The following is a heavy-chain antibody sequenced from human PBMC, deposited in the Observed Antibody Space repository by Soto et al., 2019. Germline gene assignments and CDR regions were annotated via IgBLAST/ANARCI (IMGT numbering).Heavy chain of an antibody. J-gene: IGHJ5*02. CDR1: GASIRSTY. V-gene: IGHV4-59*01. D-gene: IGHD3-22*01. Sequence: SETLSLTCTVSGASIRSTYWSWIRQSPGKGLEWIGYIYYSGTTNYNPSLKNRVTISVDTSKNQLSLNLTSVTAADTAVYYCARATYYYDSSGYSEEGWFDPWSQGTLVTVSS. CDR2: IYYSGTT. CDR3: ARATYYYDSSGYSEEGWFDP.